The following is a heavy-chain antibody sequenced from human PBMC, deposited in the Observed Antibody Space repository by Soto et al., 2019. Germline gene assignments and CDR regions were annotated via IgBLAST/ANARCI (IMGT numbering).Heavy chain of an antibody. CDR2: ISTFNGKT. J-gene: IGHJ3*01. V-gene: IGHV1-18*01. D-gene: IGHD3-9*01. CDR3: ARLLTEGATFREDAFDL. CDR1: RYTFTSHG. Sequence: QIQLVQSGGGVKTPGASVKVSCTTSRYTFTSHGIAWVRQAPGQGLEWMGWISTFNGKTDYAKKLQGRVTMPADTITSHVDMKLRILRSDDTAVYFCARLLTEGATFREDAFDLWGQGTKVTVSS.